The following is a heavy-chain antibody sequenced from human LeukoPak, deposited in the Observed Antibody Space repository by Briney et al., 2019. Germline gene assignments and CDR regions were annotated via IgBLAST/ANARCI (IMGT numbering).Heavy chain of an antibody. CDR2: IIGSSGST. V-gene: IGHV3-23*01. CDR1: GFTFSNYA. Sequence: GGSLRLSCSASGFTFSNYAMNWVRQAPGKGLELVSTIIGSSGSTFYADSVKGRFTISKDTSKNTLYLHMSSLRADDTAVYYCAKGGYDYVEVAYLDYWGQGTLVTVSS. J-gene: IGHJ4*02. CDR3: AKGGYDYVEVAYLDY. D-gene: IGHD5-12*01.